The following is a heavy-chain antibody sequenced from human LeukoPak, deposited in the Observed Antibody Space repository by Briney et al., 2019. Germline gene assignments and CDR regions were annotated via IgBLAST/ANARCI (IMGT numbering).Heavy chain of an antibody. J-gene: IGHJ4*02. Sequence: ASVKVSCKTSGYTFSGYGISWVRQAPGQGLEWMGWITSNNGNTNYAPSLQGRVIMTKDTSTNTVYMELTSLRSDDTAVYYCARDQRNSGSYRFEYWGQGTLVTVSS. CDR2: ITSNNGNT. V-gene: IGHV1-18*01. CDR1: GYTFSGYG. D-gene: IGHD1-26*01. CDR3: ARDQRNSGSYRFEY.